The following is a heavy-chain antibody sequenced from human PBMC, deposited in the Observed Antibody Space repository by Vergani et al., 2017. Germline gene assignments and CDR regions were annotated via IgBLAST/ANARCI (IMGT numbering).Heavy chain of an antibody. CDR2: IWYDGSNK. D-gene: IGHD4-23*01. CDR3: ARDQIRYGGNSLPIDY. Sequence: VQLVESGGGLVQPGGSLRLSCAASGFTFSSYEMNWVRQAPGKGLEWVAVIWYDGSNKYYADSVKGRFTISRDNSKNTLYLQMNSLRAEDTAVYYCARDQIRYGGNSLPIDYWGQGTLVTVSS. J-gene: IGHJ4*02. CDR1: GFTFSSYE. V-gene: IGHV3-33*08.